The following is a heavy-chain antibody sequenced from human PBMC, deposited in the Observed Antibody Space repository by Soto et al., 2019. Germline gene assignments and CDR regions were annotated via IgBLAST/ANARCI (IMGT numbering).Heavy chain of an antibody. Sequence: QPGGSLRLSCAASGFTFSTYWMTWVRQAPGKGLEWVANIKEDGSEKYYVDSVKGRFAISRDNAENSLYLQMNSLRAEDTAVYYCARGTVPDYWGQGTLVTVSS. CDR3: ARGTVPDY. D-gene: IGHD4-17*01. CDR1: GFTFSTYW. CDR2: IKEDGSEK. V-gene: IGHV3-7*01. J-gene: IGHJ4*02.